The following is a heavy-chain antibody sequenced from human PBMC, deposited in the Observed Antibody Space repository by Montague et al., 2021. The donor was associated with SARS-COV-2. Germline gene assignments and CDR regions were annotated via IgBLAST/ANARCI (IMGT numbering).Heavy chain of an antibody. Sequence: SETLSLTCSVSGDSMSGSNSYWGWIRQPPGKGLESIGSISYTGSTSYNASLKSRVTMSGDTSKNEFSLSLSSVTASDTAVYYCARLYIQKTLVGASRRRWFDPWGQGTLVTVSS. J-gene: IGHJ5*02. D-gene: IGHD1-26*01. CDR2: ISYTGST. CDR3: ARLYIQKTLVGASRRRWFDP. V-gene: IGHV4-39*01. CDR1: GDSMSGSNSY.